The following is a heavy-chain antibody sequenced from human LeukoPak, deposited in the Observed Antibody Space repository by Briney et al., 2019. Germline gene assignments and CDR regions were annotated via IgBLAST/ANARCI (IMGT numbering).Heavy chain of an antibody. D-gene: IGHD4-23*01. J-gene: IGHJ4*02. Sequence: GGSLRLSCAASGFTFSSYSMTWVRQAPGKGLQWVSAISGDAIYTYYLDSVKGRFTISRDNSKNTLFLQMNSLRADDTAVHYYAKNSGTSRPFFDYWGQGIVVTVAS. V-gene: IGHV3-23*01. CDR2: ISGDAIYT. CDR1: GFTFSSYS. CDR3: AKNSGTSRPFFDY.